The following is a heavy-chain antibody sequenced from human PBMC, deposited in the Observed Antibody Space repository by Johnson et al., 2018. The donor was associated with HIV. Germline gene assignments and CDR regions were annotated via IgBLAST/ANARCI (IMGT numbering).Heavy chain of an antibody. CDR3: ARAPGFSRAFDI. Sequence: VQLVESGGVVVQPGGSLRLSCAASGFTFDNYPMHWVRQGPGRGLEWVSLIYSGGTTYYADSVKGRFTISRDDSKNTLYLQMNRLTAEDTAVYYCARAPGFSRAFDIWGQGTMVTVSS. D-gene: IGHD3-10*01. J-gene: IGHJ3*02. CDR1: GFTFDNYP. V-gene: IGHV3-66*01. CDR2: IYSGGTT.